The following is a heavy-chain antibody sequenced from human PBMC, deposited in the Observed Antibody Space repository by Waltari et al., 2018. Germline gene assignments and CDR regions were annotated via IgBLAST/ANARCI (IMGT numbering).Heavy chain of an antibody. V-gene: IGHV4-61*02. J-gene: IGHJ4*02. Sequence: QVQLQESGPGLVKPSQTLSLTCTVSGGSISSGSYYWRWIRQPAGKGLEWIGRIYTSGSTNYNPSLKSRVTISVDTSKNQFSLKLSSVTAADTAVYYCARAYSSSSPHFDYWGQGTLVTVSS. CDR2: IYTSGST. D-gene: IGHD6-6*01. CDR1: GGSISSGSYY. CDR3: ARAYSSSSPHFDY.